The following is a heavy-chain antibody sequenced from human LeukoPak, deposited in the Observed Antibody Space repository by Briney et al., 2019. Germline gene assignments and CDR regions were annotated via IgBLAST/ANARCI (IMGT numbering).Heavy chain of an antibody. CDR3: ARGHIGMDV. D-gene: IGHD5-12*01. J-gene: IGHJ6*04. V-gene: IGHV3-7*01. CDR1: GFTFSSFP. CDR2: IKQEGSEK. Sequence: PGGSLRLSCSASGFTFSSFPRNWVRQAPGKGLEWGANIKQEGSEKNYVDSVKGRFTISRDNAKNSLDLQMNRLRAEDTAVYYCARGHIGMDVWGKGATVTVSS.